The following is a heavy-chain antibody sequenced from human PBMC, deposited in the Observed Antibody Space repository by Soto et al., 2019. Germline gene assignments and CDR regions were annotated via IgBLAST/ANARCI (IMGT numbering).Heavy chain of an antibody. CDR1: GYTFTSYG. V-gene: IGHV1-18*01. J-gene: IGHJ5*02. CDR3: ARDPSITIFGVVIAGPQFDP. Sequence: ASVKVSCKASGYTFTSYGISWVRQAPGQGLEWMGWISAYNGNTNYAQKLQGRVTMTTDASTSTAYMELRSLRSDDTAVYYCARDPSITIFGVVIAGPQFDPWGQGTLVTVYS. CDR2: ISAYNGNT. D-gene: IGHD3-3*01.